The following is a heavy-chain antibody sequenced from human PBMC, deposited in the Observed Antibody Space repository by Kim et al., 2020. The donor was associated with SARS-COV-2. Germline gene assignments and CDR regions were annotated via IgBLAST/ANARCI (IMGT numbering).Heavy chain of an antibody. CDR2: IYYSGST. CDR3: ARLDYEAVAGTFDY. CDR1: GGSISSYY. V-gene: IGHV4-59*08. J-gene: IGHJ4*02. D-gene: IGHD6-19*01. Sequence: SETLSLTCTVSGGSISSYYWSWIRQPPGKGLEWIGYIYYSGSTNYNPSLKSRVTISVDTSKNQFSLKLSSVTAADTAVYYCARLDYEAVAGTFDYWGQGTLVTVSS.